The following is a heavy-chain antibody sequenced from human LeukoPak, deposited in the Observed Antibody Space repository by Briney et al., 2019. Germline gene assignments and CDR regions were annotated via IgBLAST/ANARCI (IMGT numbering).Heavy chain of an antibody. Sequence: SVKVSCKASGGSFNAYAISWVRQAPGQGLEWMGGIIPIFGTSNYAQKLQGRVTISTDESTSTAYMEVSSLRSEDTAIYYCARGRDASMETAYDYWGQGTLVTVSS. V-gene: IGHV1-69*05. CDR3: ARGRDASMETAYDY. J-gene: IGHJ4*02. CDR2: IIPIFGTS. CDR1: GGSFNAYA. D-gene: IGHD5-18*01.